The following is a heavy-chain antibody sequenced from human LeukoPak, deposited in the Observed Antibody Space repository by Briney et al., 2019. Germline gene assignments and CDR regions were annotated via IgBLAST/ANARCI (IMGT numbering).Heavy chain of an antibody. Sequence: GGSLRLSCAASGFTFSSYAMSWVRQAPGKGLEWVSAISGSGGSTYYADSVKGRFTISRDNSKSTLYLQMNSLRAEDTAVYYCAKKPIAAAGTTNYFDYWGQGTLVTVSS. J-gene: IGHJ4*02. D-gene: IGHD6-13*01. CDR2: ISGSGGST. CDR1: GFTFSSYA. CDR3: AKKPIAAAGTTNYFDY. V-gene: IGHV3-23*01.